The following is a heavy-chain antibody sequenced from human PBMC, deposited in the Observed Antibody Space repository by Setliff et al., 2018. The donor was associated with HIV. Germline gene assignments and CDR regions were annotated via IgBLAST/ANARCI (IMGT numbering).Heavy chain of an antibody. D-gene: IGHD1-26*01. V-gene: IGHV3-30*02. CDR2: IWFDGSKK. Sequence: PGGSLRLSCAASGFTFSSYAIHWDREAPGKGLEWVAVIWFDGSKKYYTDSVNGRFTISRDNSKNTLDLQMNSLRAEDPAVYYCAKDVLRGGSYFDYWCQGTLVTVSS. J-gene: IGHJ4*02. CDR1: GFTFSSYA. CDR3: AKDVLRGGSYFDY.